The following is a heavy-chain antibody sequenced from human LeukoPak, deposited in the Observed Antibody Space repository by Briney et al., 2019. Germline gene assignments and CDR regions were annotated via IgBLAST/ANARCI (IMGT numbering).Heavy chain of an antibody. CDR1: GFTFGRYW. CDR3: ARGWFGGQGFDP. Sequence: GGSLRLSCAASGFTFGRYWMHWVRQAPGKGLVWVSCINSDGSSTSYADSVKGRFTISRDNAKNTLYLQMNSLRAEDTAVYYCARGWFGGQGFDPWGQGTLVTVSS. V-gene: IGHV3-74*01. J-gene: IGHJ5*02. D-gene: IGHD3-10*01. CDR2: INSDGSST.